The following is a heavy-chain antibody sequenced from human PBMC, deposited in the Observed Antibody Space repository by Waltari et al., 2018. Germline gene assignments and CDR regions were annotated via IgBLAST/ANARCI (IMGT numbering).Heavy chain of an antibody. D-gene: IGHD3-3*01. V-gene: IGHV4-34*01. Sequence: QVQLQQWGAGLLKPSETLSLTCAVYGGSFSGYYWSWLRQPPGKGLEWIGEINHSGSTNYNPSLKSRVTISVDTSKNQFSLKLSSVTAADTAVYYCARASPYLYYDFWSGYYGWFDPWGQGTLVTVSS. CDR1: GGSFSGYY. CDR2: INHSGST. J-gene: IGHJ5*02. CDR3: ARASPYLYYDFWSGYYGWFDP.